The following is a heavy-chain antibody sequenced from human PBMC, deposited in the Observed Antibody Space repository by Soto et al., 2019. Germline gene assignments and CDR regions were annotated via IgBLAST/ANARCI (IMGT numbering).Heavy chain of an antibody. D-gene: IGHD3-10*01. CDR3: ARGWFGPDV. Sequence: EVQLVESGGGLVQPGGSLRLSCAASEFTFSGRSVHWVRQAPGKGVVWVSGIDQVVTDSTYADSVKGRFTSSRDNAKTTVYLQMTSLRVEDTAVYYCARGWFGPDVWGKGTTVTVSS. CDR2: IDQVVTDS. CDR1: EFTFSGRS. V-gene: IGHV3-74*01. J-gene: IGHJ6*03.